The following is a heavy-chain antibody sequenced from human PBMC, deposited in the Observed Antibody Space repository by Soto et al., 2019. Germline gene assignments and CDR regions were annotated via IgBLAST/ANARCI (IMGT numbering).Heavy chain of an antibody. Sequence: QLQLQESGPGLVKPSETLSLTCTVSGGSISSSSYYWGWIRQPPGKGLEWIGSIYYSGSTYYNPSLKSRVTISVDTSKNQFSLKLSSVTAADTAVYYCARHEVVVVPVSYMDVWGKGTTVTVSS. V-gene: IGHV4-39*01. CDR1: GGSISSSSYY. CDR2: IYYSGST. D-gene: IGHD2-2*01. J-gene: IGHJ6*03. CDR3: ARHEVVVVPVSYMDV.